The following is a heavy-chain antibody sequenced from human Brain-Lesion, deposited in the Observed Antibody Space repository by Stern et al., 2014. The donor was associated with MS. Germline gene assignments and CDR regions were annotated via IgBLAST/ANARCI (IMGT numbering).Heavy chain of an antibody. J-gene: IGHJ4*02. CDR1: GYTFTGYY. D-gene: IGHD3-22*01. V-gene: IGHV1-2*04. CDR3: ATYYYDSTGYNDF. CDR2: INPKSGGT. Sequence: QDQLVQSGAEVKKPGASVKVSCKASGYTFTGYYMHWVRQALGQGLEWMGWINPKSGGTNYAQKFQGWVTMTRDTSINTAYMELSRLRSDDTAVYYCATYYYDSTGYNDFWGQGTLVTVSS.